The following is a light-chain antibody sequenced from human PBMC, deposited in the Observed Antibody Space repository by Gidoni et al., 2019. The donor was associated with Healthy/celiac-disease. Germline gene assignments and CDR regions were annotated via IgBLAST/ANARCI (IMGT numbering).Light chain of an antibody. CDR3: QSYDSSLSGYV. CDR1: SSNIGAGYD. CDR2: VNS. Sequence: QSVLTQPHSVSGAPGQRVTISCTGSSSNIGAGYDVPWYQHLPGTAPKLLIYVNSNRPSGVPDRFSGSKSGTSASLAITGLQAEDEADYYCQSYDSSLSGYVFGGGTKLTVL. J-gene: IGLJ2*01. V-gene: IGLV1-40*01.